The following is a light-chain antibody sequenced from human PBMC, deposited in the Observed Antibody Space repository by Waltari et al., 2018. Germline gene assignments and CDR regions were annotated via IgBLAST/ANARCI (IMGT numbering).Light chain of an antibody. CDR3: AAYDDSLSGHVL. J-gene: IGLJ3*02. CDR1: SSNIGNNF. Sequence: QSVLTQTASASAAPGQRVTISCSASSSNIGNNFVSWYHPLPATPPNPLIYRNNQRPSGVPARFSGSKSGASASLAISGLRSEDEAIYYCAAYDDSLSGHVLFGGGTKLTVL. V-gene: IGLV1-47*01. CDR2: RNN.